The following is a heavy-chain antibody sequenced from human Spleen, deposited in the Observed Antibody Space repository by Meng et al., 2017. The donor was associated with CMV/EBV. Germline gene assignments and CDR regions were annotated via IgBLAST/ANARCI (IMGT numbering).Heavy chain of an antibody. V-gene: IGHV3-30-3*01. D-gene: IGHD3-22*01. CDR3: AREAYSSPSGDNWFDP. Sequence: GESLKISCAASGFTFSSFDMHWGRQAPGKGLEWVAVISYHGSDNHYADSGKGRFTISRDNSKNTLYLQMNALRPEDTAVYYCAREAYSSPSGDNWFDPWGQGTLVTVSS. CDR2: ISYHGSDN. J-gene: IGHJ5*02. CDR1: GFTFSSFD.